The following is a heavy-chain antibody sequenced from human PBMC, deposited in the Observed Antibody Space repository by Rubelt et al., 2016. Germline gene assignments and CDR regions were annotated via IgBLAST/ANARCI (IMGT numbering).Heavy chain of an antibody. J-gene: IGHJ4*02. CDR3: AGGGHREGYNYHFDY. V-gene: IGHV4-34*01. CDR2: INHSGST. Sequence: QVRLQESGPRLVKPSETLSLTCAVYGGSFSGYYWSWIRQPPGKGLEWIGEINHSGSTNYNPSLKSRVTISVDTSKNQFSLKLSLVTAAETAVYYWAGGGHREGYNYHFDYWGQGTLVTVSS. D-gene: IGHD5-24*01. CDR1: GGSFSGYY.